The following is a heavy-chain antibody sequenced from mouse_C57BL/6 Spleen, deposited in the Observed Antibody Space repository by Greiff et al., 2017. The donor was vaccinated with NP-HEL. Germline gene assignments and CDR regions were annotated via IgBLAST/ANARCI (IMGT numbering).Heavy chain of an antibody. D-gene: IGHD3-2*02. CDR1: GYTFTSYW. Sequence: QVQLQQPGAELVRPGTSVKLSCKASGYTFTSYWLHWVTQRPGQGLEWIGVIDPSDSYTNYNQKFKGKATLTVDTSSSTAYMQLSSLTSEDSAVYYCAREAQSTGYWGQGTTLTVSS. J-gene: IGHJ2*01. CDR2: IDPSDSYT. V-gene: IGHV1-59*01. CDR3: AREAQSTGY.